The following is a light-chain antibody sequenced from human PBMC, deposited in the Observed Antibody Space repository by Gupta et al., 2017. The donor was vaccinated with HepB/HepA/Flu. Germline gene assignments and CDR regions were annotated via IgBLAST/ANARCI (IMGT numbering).Light chain of an antibody. V-gene: IGKV3-15*01. CDR2: GAS. CDR1: QSVRSN. J-gene: IGKJ1*01. CDR3: QQYNNWPRT. Sequence: IVVTQSPATLSVSPGERATLSCRASQSVRSNLAWYQQKPGQGPRLLIYGASTRATGIPTRFSGSGSGTEFTLTISSLQSEDFAVYYCQQYNNWPRTFGQGTKVEIK.